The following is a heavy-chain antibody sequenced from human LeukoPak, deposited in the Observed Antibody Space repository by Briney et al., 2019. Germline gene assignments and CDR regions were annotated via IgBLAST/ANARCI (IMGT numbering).Heavy chain of an antibody. D-gene: IGHD6-19*01. Sequence: GGSLRLSCAASGFTFSGYWMTWVRQAPGKGLEWVANIKQDGSEKYYVDSMKGRFTISRDNPKTSLYLQMNSLRVEDMAVYYCASLSIGSGWFYFDYWAQETLVTVSS. CDR1: GFTFSGYW. V-gene: IGHV3-7*01. J-gene: IGHJ4*02. CDR3: ASLSIGSGWFYFDY. CDR2: IKQDGSEK.